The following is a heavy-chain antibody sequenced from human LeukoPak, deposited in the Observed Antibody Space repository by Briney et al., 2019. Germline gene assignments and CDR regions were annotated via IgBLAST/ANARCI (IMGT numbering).Heavy chain of an antibody. J-gene: IGHJ4*02. V-gene: IGHV4-59*01. CDR3: ARVEAGGYSYGQIDY. CDR1: GGSISSYY. D-gene: IGHD5-18*01. CDR2: IYYSGST. Sequence: PSETLSLTCTVSGGSISSYYWSWIRQPPGKGLEWIGYIYYSGSTNYNPSLKSRVTISVDTSKNQFSLKLSSVTAADTAVYCCARVEAGGYSYGQIDYWGQGTLVTVSS.